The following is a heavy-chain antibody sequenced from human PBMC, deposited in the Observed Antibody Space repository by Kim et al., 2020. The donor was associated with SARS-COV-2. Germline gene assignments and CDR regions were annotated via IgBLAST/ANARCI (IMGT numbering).Heavy chain of an antibody. V-gene: IGHV3-30*18. Sequence: GGSLRLSCAASGFTFSSYGMHWVRQAPGKGLEWVAVISYDGSNKYYADSVKGRFTISRDNSKNTLYLQMNSLRAEDTAVYYCAKDLGIVVVVAAFDYWGQGTLVTVSS. J-gene: IGHJ4*02. CDR1: GFTFSSYG. D-gene: IGHD2-15*01. CDR2: ISYDGSNK. CDR3: AKDLGIVVVVAAFDY.